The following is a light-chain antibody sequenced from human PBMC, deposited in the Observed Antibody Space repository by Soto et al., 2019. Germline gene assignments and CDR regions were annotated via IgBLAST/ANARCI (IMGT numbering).Light chain of an antibody. CDR1: QSVSSSY. J-gene: IGKJ1*01. CDR2: GAS. CDR3: QQYGSSSTWT. Sequence: EIVLTQSPGTLSLSPGERATLSCRASQSVSSSYLAWYQQKPGQAPRLLIYGASSRATGIPDRFSGSGSGTDFTLTISRLEPEDFAVYYCQQYGSSSTWTFGQGTKVAIK. V-gene: IGKV3-20*01.